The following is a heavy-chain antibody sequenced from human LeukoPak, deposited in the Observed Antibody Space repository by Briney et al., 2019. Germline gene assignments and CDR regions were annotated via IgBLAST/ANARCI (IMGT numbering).Heavy chain of an antibody. D-gene: IGHD6-13*01. CDR2: IKQDGSEK. Sequence: GGSLRLSCAASGVTFSSYWMSWVRQAPGKGLEWVANIKQDGSEKYYVDSVKGRFTISRDNAKNSLYLQMNSLRAEDTAVYYCVRASPPYSSSWREVDYWGQGTLVTVSS. J-gene: IGHJ4*02. CDR3: VRASPPYSSSWREVDY. V-gene: IGHV3-7*01. CDR1: GVTFSSYW.